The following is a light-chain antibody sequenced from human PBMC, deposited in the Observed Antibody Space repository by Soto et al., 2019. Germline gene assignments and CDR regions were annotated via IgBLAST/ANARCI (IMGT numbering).Light chain of an antibody. CDR2: DVS. V-gene: IGLV2-14*01. CDR1: SSDVGGYNY. Sequence: QSVVTQPASVSGSPGQSITISCTGTSSDVGGYNYVSWYQQHPGKAPKLMIYDVSNRPSGVSNRFSGSKYGNTASLTISGIQAEDEADYYCSSYTSSITFYVFGTGTKVTVL. CDR3: SSYTSSITFYV. J-gene: IGLJ1*01.